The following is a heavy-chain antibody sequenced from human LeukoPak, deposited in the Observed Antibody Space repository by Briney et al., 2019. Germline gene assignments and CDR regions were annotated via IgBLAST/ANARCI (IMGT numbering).Heavy chain of an antibody. Sequence: ASVKVSCKASGFTFTSHGISWVRQAPGQGLEWMGWISAYNGNTNYAQKLQGRVTMTTDTSTSTAYMELRSLRSDDTAVYYCARDLLTYGDYGYWGQGTLVTVSS. V-gene: IGHV1-18*04. CDR1: GFTFTSHG. CDR3: ARDLLTYGDYGY. D-gene: IGHD4-17*01. CDR2: ISAYNGNT. J-gene: IGHJ4*02.